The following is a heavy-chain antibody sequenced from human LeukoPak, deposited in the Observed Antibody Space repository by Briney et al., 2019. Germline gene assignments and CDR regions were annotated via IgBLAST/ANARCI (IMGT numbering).Heavy chain of an antibody. CDR1: GFTFSSYS. Sequence: GGSLRLSCAASGFTFSSYSMNWVRQAPGKGLEWVSSISSSSSYIYYADSVKGRFTISRDNAKNSLYLQMNSLRAEDTAVYYCARENPRGAFDIWGQGTMVTVSS. CDR2: ISSSSSYI. CDR3: ARENPRGAFDI. J-gene: IGHJ3*02. V-gene: IGHV3-21*01. D-gene: IGHD1-14*01.